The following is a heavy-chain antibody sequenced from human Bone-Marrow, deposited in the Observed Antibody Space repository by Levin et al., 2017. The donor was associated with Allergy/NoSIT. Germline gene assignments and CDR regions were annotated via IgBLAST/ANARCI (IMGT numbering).Heavy chain of an antibody. CDR2: ISPYNGDA. Sequence: ASVKVSCKTSGYTFTFYGITWVRQAPGQGLEWMGWISPYNGDANYAQKLQGRVTMTTDTSTSPAYMELRSLRSDDTAVYYCARERAETAADTFDVWGQGTIVTVSS. CDR1: GYTFTFYG. D-gene: IGHD5-18*01. V-gene: IGHV1-18*01. J-gene: IGHJ3*01. CDR3: ARERAETAADTFDV.